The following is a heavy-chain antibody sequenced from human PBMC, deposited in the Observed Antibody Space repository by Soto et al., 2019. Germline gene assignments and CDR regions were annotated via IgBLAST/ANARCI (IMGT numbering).Heavy chain of an antibody. CDR2: ISYDGNNK. D-gene: IGHD3-10*01. CDR1: GFTFSSYG. CDR3: AKGSYGWGSLYYFAY. J-gene: IGHJ4*02. Sequence: QMQLVESGGGVVQPGRSLRLSCAASGFTFSSYGMHWVRQAPGKGLEWVAVISYDGNNKYYADSVKGRFTISRDNSKNTLYLQMTSLRAEDTAVYYCAKGSYGWGSLYYFAYWGQGTLVTVSS. V-gene: IGHV3-30*18.